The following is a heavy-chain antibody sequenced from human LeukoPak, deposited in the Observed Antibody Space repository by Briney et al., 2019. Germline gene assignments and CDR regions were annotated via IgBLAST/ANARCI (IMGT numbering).Heavy chain of an antibody. CDR3: ARVPYDSSGYYFDY. Sequence: ASVKVSCKASGYTFTSYGISWVRQAPGQGLEWMGWISAYNGNTNYAQKLQGRVTMNTDTSTSTAYMELRSLRSDDTAVYYCARVPYDSSGYYFDYWGQGTLVTVSS. V-gene: IGHV1-18*01. J-gene: IGHJ4*02. CDR2: ISAYNGNT. CDR1: GYTFTSYG. D-gene: IGHD3-22*01.